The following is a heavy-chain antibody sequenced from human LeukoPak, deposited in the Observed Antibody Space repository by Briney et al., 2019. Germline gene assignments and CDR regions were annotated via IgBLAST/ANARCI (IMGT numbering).Heavy chain of an antibody. J-gene: IGHJ5*02. CDR3: ARNYDFWSGYNRNWFDP. D-gene: IGHD3-3*01. CDR2: ISAYNGNT. Sequence: ASVKVSCKASGYTFTSYGISWVRQAPGQGLEWMGWISAYNGNTNYAQKLQGRVTMTTDTSTSTAYMELRSLRSDDTAVYYCARNYDFWSGYNRNWFDPWGQGTLVTASS. CDR1: GYTFTSYG. V-gene: IGHV1-18*01.